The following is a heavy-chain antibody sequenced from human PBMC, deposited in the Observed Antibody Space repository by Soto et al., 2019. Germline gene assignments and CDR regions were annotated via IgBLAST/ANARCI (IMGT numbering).Heavy chain of an antibody. CDR2: ISGSGGST. Sequence: EVQLLESGGGLVQPGGSLRLSCAASGFTFSSYAMSWVRQAPGKGLEWVSAISGSGGSTYYADSVKGRFTISRDNSTNTLYRQMNSRRAEDTAVYYWAKENGYSSSWFEFDYWGQGTLVTVSS. J-gene: IGHJ4*02. D-gene: IGHD6-13*01. CDR1: GFTFSSYA. CDR3: AKENGYSSSWFEFDY. V-gene: IGHV3-23*01.